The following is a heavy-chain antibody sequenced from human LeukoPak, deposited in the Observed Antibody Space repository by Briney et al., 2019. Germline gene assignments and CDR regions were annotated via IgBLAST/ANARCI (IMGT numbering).Heavy chain of an antibody. CDR1: GVSFDDYY. Sequence: SETLSLTCVVSGVSFDDYYWSWVRQTPGKGLEWLGEINHSGYTNDSPSLKSRVTLSIDTSRKQFSLNLRSVTVADAGIYYCTRMTTGHDYWGQGTLVTVSS. J-gene: IGHJ4*02. V-gene: IGHV4-34*01. CDR2: INHSGYT. CDR3: TRMTTGHDY. D-gene: IGHD4-17*01.